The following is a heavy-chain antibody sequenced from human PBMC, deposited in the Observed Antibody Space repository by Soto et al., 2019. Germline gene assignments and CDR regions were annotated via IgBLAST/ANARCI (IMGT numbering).Heavy chain of an antibody. CDR1: GCTISSYS. D-gene: IGHD6-13*01. J-gene: IGHJ4*02. CDR2: ISSSSSYI. CDR3: ARDLGQQLNI. V-gene: IGHV3-21*01. Sequence: WGSLRLPCTASGCTISSYSMHWVRQAPGKGLEWVSSISSSSSYIYYADSVKGRFTISRDNAKNSLYLQMNSLRAEDTAVYYCARDLGQQLNIWGQGTLVTVSS.